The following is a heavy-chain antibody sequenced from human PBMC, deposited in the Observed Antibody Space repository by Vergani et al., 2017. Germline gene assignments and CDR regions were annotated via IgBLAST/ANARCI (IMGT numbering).Heavy chain of an antibody. V-gene: IGHV4-38-2*01. CDR2: IYHSGST. D-gene: IGHD1-26*01. CDR1: GYSISSGYY. J-gene: IGHJ4*02. CDR3: ARLGPYGPWEGKIGSFDY. Sequence: QVQLQESGPGLVKPSETLSLTCAVSGYSISSGYYWGWIRQPPGKGLEWIGSIYHSGSTYYNPSLKSRVTISVDTSKNQFSLKLSSVTAADTAVYYCARLGPYGPWEGKIGSFDYWGQGTLVTVSS.